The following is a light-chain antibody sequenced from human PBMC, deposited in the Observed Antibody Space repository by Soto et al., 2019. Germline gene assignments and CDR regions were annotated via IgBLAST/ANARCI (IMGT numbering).Light chain of an antibody. J-gene: IGLJ3*02. CDR3: SSYTSSSTRV. Sequence: QSALTQPASVSGSPGQSITISCTGTSSDVGGYNYVSWYQPQPGKAPQLMIYEVSNRPSGVSNRFSGSKSGNTASLTSSGLQAEDEADYYCSSYTSSSTRVFGGGTKLTVL. CDR2: EVS. CDR1: SSDVGGYNY. V-gene: IGLV2-14*01.